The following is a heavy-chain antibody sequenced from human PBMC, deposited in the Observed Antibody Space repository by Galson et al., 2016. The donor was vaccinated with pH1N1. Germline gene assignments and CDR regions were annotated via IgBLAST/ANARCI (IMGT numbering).Heavy chain of an antibody. Sequence: SLRLPCAASGFTFDEYAMHLVRQAPGKGPEWVSGISWNSGSIGYADSVKGRFTIYRDNAKNSLYLQMNSLRAEDTVLYYCAKVTGYLYGYVDYWGQDTLVTVSS. CDR1: GFTFDEYA. CDR2: ISWNSGSI. V-gene: IGHV3-9*01. D-gene: IGHD5-18*01. CDR3: AKVTGYLYGYVDY. J-gene: IGHJ4*02.